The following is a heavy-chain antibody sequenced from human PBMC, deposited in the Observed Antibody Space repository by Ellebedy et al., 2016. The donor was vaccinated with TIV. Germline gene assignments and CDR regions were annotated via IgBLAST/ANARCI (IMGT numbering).Heavy chain of an antibody. CDR1: GGSLRGYY. V-gene: IGHV4-59*01. CDR2: MYFSGGT. D-gene: IGHD6-25*01. J-gene: IGHJ4*02. Sequence: MPSETLSLTRTVSGGSLRGYYWGWIRPPPGKVLEWIGYMYFSGGTNSNPSLKSRVTISVDTSNNLFSLTLDSVTAADTAVYYCARFVAAHGYDEWGQGTLVTVSS. CDR3: ARFVAAHGYDE.